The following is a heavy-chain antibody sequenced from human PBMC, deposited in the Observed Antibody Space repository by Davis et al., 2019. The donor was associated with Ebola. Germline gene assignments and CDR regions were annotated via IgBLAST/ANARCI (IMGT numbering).Heavy chain of an antibody. CDR1: GYTFTGYY. V-gene: IGHV1-2*02. J-gene: IGHJ1*01. D-gene: IGHD3-22*01. Sequence: ASVKVSCKASGYTFTGYYMHWVRQAPGQGLEWMGWINPNSGGTNYAQKFQGRVTMTRDTSISTAYMELSRLRSDDTAVYYCARDRVIQRAYYYDSSGEVYFQHWGQGTLVTVSS. CDR2: INPNSGGT. CDR3: ARDRVIQRAYYYDSSGEVYFQH.